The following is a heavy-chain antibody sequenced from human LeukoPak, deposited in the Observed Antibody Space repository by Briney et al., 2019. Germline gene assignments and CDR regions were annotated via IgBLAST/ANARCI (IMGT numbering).Heavy chain of an antibody. CDR2: IYYSGST. CDR1: GGSISSYY. CDR3: ARDQWYCSSTSCTGFAY. D-gene: IGHD2-2*01. Sequence: SETLSLTCTVSGGSISSYYWSWIRQPPGKGLEWIGYIYYSGSTNYNPSLKSRVTISVDTSKNQFSLKLSSVTAADTAVYYCARDQWYCSSTSCTGFAYWGQGTLVTVSS. V-gene: IGHV4-59*01. J-gene: IGHJ4*02.